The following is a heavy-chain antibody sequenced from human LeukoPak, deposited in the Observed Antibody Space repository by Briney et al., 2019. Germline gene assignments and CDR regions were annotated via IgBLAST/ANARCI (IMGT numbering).Heavy chain of an antibody. CDR1: GYTFTSYY. CDR2: INPSGTNT. D-gene: IGHD2-8*02. CDR3: AREESGGYFDF. Sequence: ASVKVSCKASGYTFTSYYMHWVRQAPGQGLEWMELINPSGTNTNYARKFRGRVTMTRDTSTSTVYMDLSSLRSEDTAMYFCAREESGGYFDFWGQGTLVTVSS. V-gene: IGHV1-46*01. J-gene: IGHJ4*02.